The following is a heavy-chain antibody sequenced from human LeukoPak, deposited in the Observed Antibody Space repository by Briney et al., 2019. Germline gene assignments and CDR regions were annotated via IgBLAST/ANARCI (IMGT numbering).Heavy chain of an antibody. CDR3: AKTKYDILTGFDY. Sequence: GGSLRLSCAASGFTFSSYAMSWVRQAPGKGLEWASAISGSGGSTYYANSVKGRFTISRDNSKNTLYLQMNSLRAEDTAVYYCAKTKYDILTGFDYWGQGTLVTVSS. CDR2: ISGSGGST. J-gene: IGHJ4*02. CDR1: GFTFSSYA. V-gene: IGHV3-23*01. D-gene: IGHD3-9*01.